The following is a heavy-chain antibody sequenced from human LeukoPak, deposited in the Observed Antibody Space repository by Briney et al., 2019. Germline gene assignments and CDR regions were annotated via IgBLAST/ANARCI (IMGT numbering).Heavy chain of an antibody. D-gene: IGHD3-3*01. CDR2: IHTSGST. Sequence: SETLSLTCTASGGSTSNYFCTWLRQSAGKGLEWVGRIHTSGSTNYNPSLKSRVSMSVDTSKNQFSLKLSSVTAADTAVYYCARDPEGHGYYFDYWGQGALVTVSS. V-gene: IGHV4-4*07. J-gene: IGHJ4*02. CDR3: ARDPEGHGYYFDY. CDR1: GGSTSNYF.